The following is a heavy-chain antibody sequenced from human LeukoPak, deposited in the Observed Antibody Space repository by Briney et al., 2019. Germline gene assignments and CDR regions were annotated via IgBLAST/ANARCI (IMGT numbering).Heavy chain of an antibody. D-gene: IGHD4-17*01. J-gene: IGHJ4*02. CDR1: GGSFSSSY. CDR3: ARLAYGDYGGYFDY. V-gene: IGHV4-59*08. Sequence: SETLSLTCAVYGGSFSSSYWSWIRQSPGKRLEWIGYIYYSESTNYNPSLNSRVALSVDPSKSQFSLRLSSVTAADTAVYYCARLAYGDYGGYFDYWGQGAQVIVSS. CDR2: IYYSEST.